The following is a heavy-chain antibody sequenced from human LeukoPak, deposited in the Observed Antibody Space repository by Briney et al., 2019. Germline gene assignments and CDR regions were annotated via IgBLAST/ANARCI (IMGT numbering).Heavy chain of an antibody. CDR1: GFTFSNYA. J-gene: IGHJ5*02. CDR2: ISGSGGYT. D-gene: IGHD6-13*01. Sequence: GGSLRLSCAASGFTFSNYAMSWVRQAPGKGLEWVSAISGSGGYTYYADSVKGRFTISRDSSKNMLYLQMNSLRAEDTAVYFCASSSTWRSWFDPWGQGTLVTVSS. CDR3: ASSSTWRSWFDP. V-gene: IGHV3-23*01.